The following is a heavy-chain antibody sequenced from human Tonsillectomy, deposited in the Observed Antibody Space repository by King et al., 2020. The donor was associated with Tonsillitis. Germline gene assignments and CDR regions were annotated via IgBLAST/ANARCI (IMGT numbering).Heavy chain of an antibody. J-gene: IGHJ5*02. V-gene: IGHV1-69*01. CDR2: IIPIFGTA. CDR1: GGTFSSYA. CDR3: ARTVVITIFGVDPNWFDP. Sequence: QLVQSGAEVKKPGSSVKVSCKASGGTFSSYAISWVRQAPGQGLEWMGGIIPIFGTANYAQKFQGRVTITADESTSTAYMELSSLRSEDTAVYYCARTVVITIFGVDPNWFDPWGQGTLVTVSS. D-gene: IGHD3-3*01.